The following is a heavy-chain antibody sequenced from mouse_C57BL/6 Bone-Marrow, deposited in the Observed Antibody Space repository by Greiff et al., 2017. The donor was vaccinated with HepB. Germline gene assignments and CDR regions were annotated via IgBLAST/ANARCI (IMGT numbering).Heavy chain of an antibody. V-gene: IGHV5-17*01. CDR1: GFTFSDYG. J-gene: IGHJ3*01. CDR2: ISSGSSTI. Sequence: DVKLVESGGGLVKPGGSLKLSCAASGFTFSDYGMHWVRQAPEKGLEWVAYISSGSSTIYYADTVKGRFTISRDNAKNTLFLQMTSLRSEDTAMYYCARDHYYGSSFYWGQGTLVTVSA. CDR3: ARDHYYGSSFY. D-gene: IGHD1-1*01.